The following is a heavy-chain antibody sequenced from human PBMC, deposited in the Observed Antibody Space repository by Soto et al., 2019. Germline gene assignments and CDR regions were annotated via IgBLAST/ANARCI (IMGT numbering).Heavy chain of an antibody. J-gene: IGHJ4*02. CDR1: GFTFGDCA. D-gene: IGHD2-2*01. Sequence: TGGSLRLSCTASGFTFGDCAMSWFRQAPGKGLEWVGFIRSKAYGGTTEYAASVKGRFTISRDDSKSIAYLQMNSLKTEDTAVYYCTRVPVPGRYYFDYWGQGTLVTVSS. CDR3: TRVPVPGRYYFDY. V-gene: IGHV3-49*03. CDR2: IRSKAYGGTT.